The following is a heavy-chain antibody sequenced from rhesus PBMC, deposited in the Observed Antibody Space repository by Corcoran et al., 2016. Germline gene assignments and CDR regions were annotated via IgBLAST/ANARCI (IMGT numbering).Heavy chain of an antibody. V-gene: IGHV4S7*01. Sequence: QVQLKESGPGLVKPSETLSLTCAVSGGSISSGYGWGWIRQPPGKGLEWIVTNYSTTGNTYYDPSLKSRVTISKDTSKNQFSLKLSSVTAADTAVYYCARGSSFSYSFWGQGVLVTVSS. J-gene: IGHJ4*01. D-gene: IGHD4-29*01. CDR1: GGSISSGYG. CDR2: NYSTTGNT. CDR3: ARGSSFSYSF.